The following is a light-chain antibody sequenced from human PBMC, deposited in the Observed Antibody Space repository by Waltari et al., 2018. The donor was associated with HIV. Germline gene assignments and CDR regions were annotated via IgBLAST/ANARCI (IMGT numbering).Light chain of an antibody. V-gene: IGKV2-28*01. J-gene: IGKJ1*01. CDR2: MTF. CDR1: QSLLHVNGNNY. CDR3: MQSLQTPRA. Sequence: EIVKTQSSLSLPVTPGEPASISCRPSQSLLHVNGNNYLDWYFQKPGQCPQVLILMTFNRASGVPDRFSGSGAGTDFTLKISRLEAEDVEIYYCMQSLQTPRAFGQGTKVEI.